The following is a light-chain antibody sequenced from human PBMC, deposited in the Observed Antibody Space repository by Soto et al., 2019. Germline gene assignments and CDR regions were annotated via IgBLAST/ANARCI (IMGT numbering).Light chain of an antibody. CDR3: QQTYSTPWT. CDR2: DAS. Sequence: DIQMTQSPSSLSASVGDRVTITCRASQNIDSYLNWYQQRPGKAPKLLIHDASSLQSGVPSRFSGSGSGTDFALTINSLQPEDFATIYCQQTYSTPWTFGHGTKVEIK. CDR1: QNIDSY. J-gene: IGKJ1*01. V-gene: IGKV1-39*01.